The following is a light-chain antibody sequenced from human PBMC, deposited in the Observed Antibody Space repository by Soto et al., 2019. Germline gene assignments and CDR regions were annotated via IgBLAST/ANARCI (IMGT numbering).Light chain of an antibody. CDR2: EVS. V-gene: IGKV2-30*02. CDR1: QSLIHSDGSTY. J-gene: IGKJ1*01. Sequence: DVVMTQSPLSLPVTLGQPASISCRSSQSLIHSDGSTYLNWFQQRPGQSPRRLIYEVSDRDSGVPDRFRGSGSGTDFTLKISRVGAEDVGVYYCMQGTHWPWTFGQGTEVEIK. CDR3: MQGTHWPWT.